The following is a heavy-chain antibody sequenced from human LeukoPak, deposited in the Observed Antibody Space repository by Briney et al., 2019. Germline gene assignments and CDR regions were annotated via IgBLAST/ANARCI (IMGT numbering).Heavy chain of an antibody. CDR1: GGSFSGYY. CDR2: INHSGST. CDR3: ASLAVAGLSEGY. D-gene: IGHD6-19*01. J-gene: IGHJ4*02. V-gene: IGHV4-34*01. Sequence: SETLSLTCAVYGGSFSGYYWSWIRQPPGKGLEWIGEINHSGSTNYNPSLKSRVTISVDTSRNQFSLKLSSVTAADTAVYYCASLAVAGLSEGYWGQGTLVIVSS.